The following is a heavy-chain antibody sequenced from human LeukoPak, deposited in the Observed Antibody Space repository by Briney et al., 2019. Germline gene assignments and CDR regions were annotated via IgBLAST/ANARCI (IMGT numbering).Heavy chain of an antibody. CDR1: GDSITSSY. J-gene: IGHJ4*02. CDR2: VYHSGTT. V-gene: IGHV4-59*01. CDR3: ARARGRNCCLLEY. Sequence: SETLSLTCAVSGDSITSSYWNWVRQSPEKGLEWIGFVYHSGTTSYNPSLKSRVSMSLDTSQNHFSLRLTSVAAADTATYYCARARGRNCCLLEYWGQGLPVTVSS. D-gene: IGHD1-14*01.